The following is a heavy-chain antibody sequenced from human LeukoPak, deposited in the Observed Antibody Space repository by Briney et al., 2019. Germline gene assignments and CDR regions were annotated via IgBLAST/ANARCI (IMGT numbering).Heavy chain of an antibody. D-gene: IGHD6-13*01. CDR3: ARSIAAGYRADAFDI. CDR2: IYHSGSI. J-gene: IGHJ3*02. V-gene: IGHV4-4*02. CDR1: GGSISSSNW. Sequence: PSGTLSLTCAVSGGSISSSNWWSWVPQPPGKGLEWIGEIYHSGSISYNPSLKSRVTISLEKSKNQFSLKLCSVTAADTAVYYCARSIAAGYRADAFDIWGQGTMVTVSS.